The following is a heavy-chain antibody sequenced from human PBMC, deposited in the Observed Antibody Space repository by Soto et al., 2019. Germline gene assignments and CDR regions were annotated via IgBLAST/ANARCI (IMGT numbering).Heavy chain of an antibody. V-gene: IGHV3-30-3*01. CDR2: ISYDGSNK. D-gene: IGHD3-22*01. J-gene: IGHJ4*02. CDR1: GFTFSSYA. CDR3: ARDLRVYDNSGLIY. Sequence: GSLRLSCAASGFTFSSYALHWVRQAPGKGLEWVAIISYDGSNKYYADSVKGRFTISRDNSKNTLYLQMNSLRAEDTAVYYCARDLRVYDNSGLIYWGQGTLVTVSS.